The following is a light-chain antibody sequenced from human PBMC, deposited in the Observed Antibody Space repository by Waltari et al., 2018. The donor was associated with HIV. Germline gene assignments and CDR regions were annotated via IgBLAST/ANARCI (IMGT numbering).Light chain of an antibody. CDR3: HHYNNWRET. Sequence: EVPITQSPATLSVSLGDSATLSCWATRRVNSNLAWYQQKPGQTPRLLIYGTSTRATDIPARFSGSGSGTEFTLTISSLQSEDFAVYYCHHYNNWRETFGQGTKVEIK. CDR1: RRVNSN. CDR2: GTS. V-gene: IGKV3-15*01. J-gene: IGKJ1*01.